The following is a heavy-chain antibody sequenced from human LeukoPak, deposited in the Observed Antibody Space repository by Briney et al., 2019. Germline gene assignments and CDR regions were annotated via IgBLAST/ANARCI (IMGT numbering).Heavy chain of an antibody. CDR1: GFTLSSYG. J-gene: IGHJ4*02. Sequence: GGSLRLSCAASGFTLSSYGMHWVRQAPGKGLEWVSYINSGGSAIYYADSVKGRFTISRDNAKNSLYLQMNSLRADDTAVYYCARGGSYVHYWGQGTLVTVSS. CDR3: ARGGSYVHY. CDR2: INSGGSAI. D-gene: IGHD1-26*01. V-gene: IGHV3-48*04.